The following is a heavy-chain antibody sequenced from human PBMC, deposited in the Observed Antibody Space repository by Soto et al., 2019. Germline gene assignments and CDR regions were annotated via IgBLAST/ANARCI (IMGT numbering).Heavy chain of an antibody. Sequence: SETLSLTCTVSGASITNTDHFWGWIRQPPGKGPEWIGSFFYGGSTYYTPSLKSRATISVDTSRNQFSLRLTSVAAADTAVYYCARQYTNGWYFQYWGQGTLVTVSS. V-gene: IGHV4-39*01. CDR1: GASITNTDHF. D-gene: IGHD6-25*01. CDR2: FFYGGST. J-gene: IGHJ1*01. CDR3: ARQYTNGWYFQY.